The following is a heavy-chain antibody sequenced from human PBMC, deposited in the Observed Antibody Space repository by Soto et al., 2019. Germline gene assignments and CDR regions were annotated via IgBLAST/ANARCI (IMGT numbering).Heavy chain of an antibody. CDR1: GFTFSSYA. V-gene: IGHV3-30-3*01. Sequence: GGSLRLSCAASGFTFSSYAMHWVRQAPGKGLEWVAVISYDGSNKYYADSVKGRFTISRDNSKNTLYLQMNSLRAEDTAVYYCARDTLITMIVVVVAPGAFDIWGQGTMVTVSS. J-gene: IGHJ3*02. CDR2: ISYDGSNK. CDR3: ARDTLITMIVVVVAPGAFDI. D-gene: IGHD3-22*01.